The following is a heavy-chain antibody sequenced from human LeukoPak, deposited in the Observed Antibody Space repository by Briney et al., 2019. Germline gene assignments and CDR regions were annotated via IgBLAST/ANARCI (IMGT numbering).Heavy chain of an antibody. Sequence: GGSLRLSCAASGFTFSSNWMHWVRQAPGKGLVWVSRINSDGRSTSYADSVKGRFTISRDNAKNTLYLHMNSLRAEDTAVYYCAKDYYDSSGPIDAFDIWGQGTMVTVSS. J-gene: IGHJ3*02. CDR3: AKDYYDSSGPIDAFDI. CDR1: GFTFSSNW. D-gene: IGHD3-22*01. V-gene: IGHV3-74*01. CDR2: INSDGRST.